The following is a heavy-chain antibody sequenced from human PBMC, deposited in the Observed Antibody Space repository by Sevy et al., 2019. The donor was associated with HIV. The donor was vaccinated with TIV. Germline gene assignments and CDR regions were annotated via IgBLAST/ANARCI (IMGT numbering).Heavy chain of an antibody. J-gene: IGHJ4*02. V-gene: IGHV1-2*02. CDR2: INPDSGGP. Sequence: GTVKVSCKASGYTFTGYYMHWVRQAPRQGLERMGWINPDSGGPNYAPKFQGRVTLIRDTSISTAYMELSRLKSDDTAVDYCVRDDRDGYFDYWGQGTLVTVSS. CDR1: GYTFTGYY. CDR3: VRDDRDGYFDY.